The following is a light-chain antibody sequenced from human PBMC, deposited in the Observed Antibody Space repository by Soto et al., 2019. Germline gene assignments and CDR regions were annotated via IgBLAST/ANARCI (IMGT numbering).Light chain of an antibody. CDR1: QTVSRSC. CDR2: DAS. V-gene: IGKV3D-20*01. Sequence: DSVLIQSPATMSLSPGERDTLSCGASQTVSRSCLAWYQQKPGLAPRLLIYDASSRATGIPDRFSGSGSGTDFTLTISRLEPEDFAVYYCQQYGSSPYTFGQGTKLEIK. CDR3: QQYGSSPYT. J-gene: IGKJ2*01.